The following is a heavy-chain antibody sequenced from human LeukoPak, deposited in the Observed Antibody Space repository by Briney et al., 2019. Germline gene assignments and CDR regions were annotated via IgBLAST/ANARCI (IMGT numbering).Heavy chain of an antibody. CDR1: GFSFSVYW. Sequence: GGSLRLSCAASGFSFSVYWMHWVRQAPGKGPVWVSRIKTDGSITDYADFVKGRFTISRDNARKSLYLQMNSLRAEDTAVYYCARATRGGYDGYFDYWGQGALVTVSS. D-gene: IGHD5-12*01. CDR2: IKTDGSIT. V-gene: IGHV3-74*01. CDR3: ARATRGGYDGYFDY. J-gene: IGHJ4*02.